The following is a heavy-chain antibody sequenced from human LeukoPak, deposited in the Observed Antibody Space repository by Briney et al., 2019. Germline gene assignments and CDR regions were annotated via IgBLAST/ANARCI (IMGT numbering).Heavy chain of an antibody. CDR3: ARGLWFGAYFDY. Sequence: GGSLRLSCAASGFTFSSYWMSWVRQAPGKGLEWVANIKQDGSEKYYLDSVKGRFTISRDNAENSLYLQMNSLRAEDTAVYYCARGLWFGAYFDYWGQGTLVTVSS. J-gene: IGHJ4*02. CDR1: GFTFSSYW. D-gene: IGHD3-10*01. CDR2: IKQDGSEK. V-gene: IGHV3-7*01.